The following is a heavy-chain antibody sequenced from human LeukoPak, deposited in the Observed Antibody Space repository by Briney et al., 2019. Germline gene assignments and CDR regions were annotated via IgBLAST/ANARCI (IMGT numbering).Heavy chain of an antibody. J-gene: IGHJ4*02. CDR1: GFTFSSYA. D-gene: IGHD3-9*01. Sequence: GGSLRLSCAASGFTFSSYAMSWVRQAPGKGLEWVSAISGSGGSTYYADSVKGRFTISRDNSKNTLYLQMNSLRAEDTAVYYCAKDAYYDILTGYVRWDYWGQGTLVTVSS. CDR2: ISGSGGST. CDR3: AKDAYYDILTGYVRWDY. V-gene: IGHV3-23*01.